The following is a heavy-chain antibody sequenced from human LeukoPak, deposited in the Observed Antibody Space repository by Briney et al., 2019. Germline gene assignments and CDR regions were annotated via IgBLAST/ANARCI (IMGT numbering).Heavy chain of an antibody. CDR1: GGSVSSGDYY. V-gene: IGHV4-30-4*01. CDR2: IYYSGST. J-gene: IGHJ4*02. Sequence: SETLSLTCTVSGGSVSSGDYYWSWIRQPPGKGLEWIGYIYYSGSTYYNPSLKSRVTISVDTSKNQFSLKLSSVTAADTAVYYCARVLNYYDSSGYYPYYFDYWGQGTLVTVSS. CDR3: ARVLNYYDSSGYYPYYFDY. D-gene: IGHD3-22*01.